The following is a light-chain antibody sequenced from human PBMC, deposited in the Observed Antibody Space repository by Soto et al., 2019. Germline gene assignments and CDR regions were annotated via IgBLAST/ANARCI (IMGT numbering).Light chain of an antibody. CDR3: SSYTSSSTLAV. CDR1: SSDVGGYNY. Sequence: QSVLTQTASVSGSPGQSITISCTGTSSDVGGYNYVSWYQQDSGKAPKLMIYDVNNRPSGVSNRFSGSKSGNTASLTISGHQAEDEAYYYCSSYTSSSTLAVFGGGTKLTVL. J-gene: IGLJ2*01. CDR2: DVN. V-gene: IGLV2-14*01.